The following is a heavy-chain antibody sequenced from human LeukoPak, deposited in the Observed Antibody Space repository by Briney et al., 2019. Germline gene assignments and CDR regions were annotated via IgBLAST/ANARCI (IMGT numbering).Heavy chain of an antibody. D-gene: IGHD3-16*01. V-gene: IGHV4-34*01. CDR3: ARGFGRERGRIMITFGSYYYGMDV. Sequence: PSETLSLTCAVYGGSFSGYYWSWIRQPPGKGLEWIGEINHSGSTNYNPSLKSRVTISVDTSKNQFSLKLSSVTAADPAVYYCARGFGRERGRIMITFGSYYYGMDVWGKGTTVTVSS. CDR2: INHSGST. J-gene: IGHJ6*04. CDR1: GGSFSGYY.